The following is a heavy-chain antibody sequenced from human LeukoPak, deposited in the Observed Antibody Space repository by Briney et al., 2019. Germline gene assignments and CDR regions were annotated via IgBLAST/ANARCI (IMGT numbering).Heavy chain of an antibody. J-gene: IGHJ4*02. V-gene: IGHV1-69*13. CDR1: GGTFSSYA. Sequence: GASVKVSCKSSGGTFSSYAIIWVRQAPGQGLEWMGGIIPIFGTANYAQKFQGRVTITADESTSTAYMELSSLRSEDTAVYYCARMYYYDSSGYSQPVDYWGQGTLVTVSS. CDR3: ARMYYYDSSGYSQPVDY. D-gene: IGHD3-22*01. CDR2: IIPIFGTA.